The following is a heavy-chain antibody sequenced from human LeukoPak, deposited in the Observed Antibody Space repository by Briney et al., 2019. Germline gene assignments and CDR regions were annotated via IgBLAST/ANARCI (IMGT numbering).Heavy chain of an antibody. CDR2: IYRGGST. V-gene: IGHV3-53*01. J-gene: IGHJ6*02. CDR1: GFTVSSNY. Sequence: GGSLRLSCAASGFTVSSNYMSWVHQAPGKGLEWVSVIYRGGSTYYADSVKGRFTISRDDSKNTLYLQMNSLRAEDTALYYCAREAVVVVAATPAYYYGMDVWGQGTTVTVSS. CDR3: AREAVVVVAATPAYYYGMDV. D-gene: IGHD2-15*01.